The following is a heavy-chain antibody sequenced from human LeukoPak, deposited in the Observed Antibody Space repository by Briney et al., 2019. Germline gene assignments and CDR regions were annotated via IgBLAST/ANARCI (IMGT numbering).Heavy chain of an antibody. CDR3: ARETPGYCSSTSCYAHYYGMDV. Sequence: ASVKVSCKASGYTFTSYGISWVRQAPGQGLEWMGWISAYNGNTNYAQKPQGRVTMTTDTSTSTAYMELRSLRSDDTAVYYCARETPGYCSSTSCYAHYYGMDVWGQGTTVTVSS. J-gene: IGHJ6*02. CDR2: ISAYNGNT. V-gene: IGHV1-18*01. CDR1: GYTFTSYG. D-gene: IGHD2-2*01.